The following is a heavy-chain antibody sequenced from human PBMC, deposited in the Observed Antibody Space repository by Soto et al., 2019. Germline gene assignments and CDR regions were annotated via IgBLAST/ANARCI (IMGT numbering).Heavy chain of an antibody. Sequence: GGSLRLSCAASGFTFSSYGMHWVRQAPGKGLEWVAVISYDGSNKYYADSVKGRFTISRDNSKNTLYLQMNSLRAEDTAVFYCAKEQQLAPYYFDYWGQGTLVTVSS. D-gene: IGHD6-13*01. V-gene: IGHV3-30*18. CDR3: AKEQQLAPYYFDY. J-gene: IGHJ4*02. CDR2: ISYDGSNK. CDR1: GFTFSSYG.